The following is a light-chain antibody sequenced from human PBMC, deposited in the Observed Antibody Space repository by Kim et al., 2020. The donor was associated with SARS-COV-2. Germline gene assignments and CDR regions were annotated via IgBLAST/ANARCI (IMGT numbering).Light chain of an antibody. CDR2: KAS. CDR1: QTISSW. V-gene: IGKV1-5*03. J-gene: IGKJ1*01. Sequence: DIQMTQSPSTLSASVGDRVTITCRASQTISSWLAWYQQKPGKAPKLLIYKASILESGVPSRFSGSGSGTEFTLTISSLQPDDLATYYCQQYDSDSPWTFGQGTKVDIK. CDR3: QQYDSDSPWT.